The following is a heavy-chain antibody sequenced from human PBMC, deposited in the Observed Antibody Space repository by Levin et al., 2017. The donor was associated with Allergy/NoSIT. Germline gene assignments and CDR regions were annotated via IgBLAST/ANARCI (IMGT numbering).Heavy chain of an antibody. Sequence: HPGGSLRLSCAASGFTFSSYAMSWVRQAPGKGLEWVSLISGSGGGTYYADSVKGRFIISRDNSKNTLDLQMNSLRAEDTAVYYCAKELYGSGSGLYYYGMDVWGQGTTVTVSS. D-gene: IGHD3-10*01. CDR1: GFTFSSYA. CDR2: ISGSGGGT. J-gene: IGHJ6*02. V-gene: IGHV3-23*01. CDR3: AKELYGSGSGLYYYGMDV.